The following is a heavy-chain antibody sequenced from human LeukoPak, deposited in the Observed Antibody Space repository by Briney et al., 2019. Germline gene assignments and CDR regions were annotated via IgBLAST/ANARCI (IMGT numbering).Heavy chain of an antibody. J-gene: IGHJ4*02. CDR1: GGTFASYA. Sequence: ASVKVSCKASGGTFASYAISWVRQAPGHGLEWMGGIISIFCTANYAQKSQGRVTITAAGSTTTAYMELSSLRSADTAVYVCARVSLWVGELHYFDYWGEGTLVTVSS. CDR2: IISIFCTA. CDR3: ARVSLWVGELHYFDY. D-gene: IGHD3-10*01. V-gene: IGHV1-69*13.